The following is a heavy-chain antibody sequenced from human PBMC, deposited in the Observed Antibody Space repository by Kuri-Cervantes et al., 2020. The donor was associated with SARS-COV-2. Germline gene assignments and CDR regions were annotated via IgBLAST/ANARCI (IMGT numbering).Heavy chain of an antibody. CDR2: IWYDGGNK. J-gene: IGHJ4*02. CDR3: ARVSHRGSGYQNPPDY. D-gene: IGHD3-3*01. V-gene: IGHV3-33*08. Sequence: GESLKISCAASGFTFSSYSMNWVRQAPGKGLEWVAVIWYDGGNKYYADSVKGRFTISRDNSKNTLYLQMNSLRAEDTAVYYCARVSHRGSGYQNPPDYWGQGTLVTVSS. CDR1: GFTFSSYS.